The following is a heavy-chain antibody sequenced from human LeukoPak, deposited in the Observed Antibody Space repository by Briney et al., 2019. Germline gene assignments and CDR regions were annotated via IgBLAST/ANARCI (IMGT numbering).Heavy chain of an antibody. CDR1: GYSIRNGYN. CDR3: ARSLPGAIGAADV. CDR2: IYQSGST. V-gene: IGHV4-38-2*02. J-gene: IGHJ4*02. Sequence: PSETLSLTCTVSGYSIRNGYNWGWIRLFPGRGLEWLGSIYQSGSTYDNPSLKSRVTLSIDTSKNHFSLKVTSMTAADTGVYYCARSLPGAIGAADVWGQGTLVTVSS. D-gene: IGHD6-13*01.